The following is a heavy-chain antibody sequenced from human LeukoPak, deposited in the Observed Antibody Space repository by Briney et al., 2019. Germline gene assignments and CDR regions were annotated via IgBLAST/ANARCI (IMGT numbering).Heavy chain of an antibody. CDR3: ASYSSGWTWFDY. Sequence: SETLSLTCTVSGGSISSSSYYWGWIRRPPGKGLEWIGSIYYSGSTYYNPSLKSRVTISVDTSKNQFSLKLSSVTAADTAVYYCASYSSGWTWFDYWGQGTLVTVSS. J-gene: IGHJ4*01. CDR2: IYYSGST. V-gene: IGHV4-39*01. D-gene: IGHD6-19*01. CDR1: GGSISSSSYY.